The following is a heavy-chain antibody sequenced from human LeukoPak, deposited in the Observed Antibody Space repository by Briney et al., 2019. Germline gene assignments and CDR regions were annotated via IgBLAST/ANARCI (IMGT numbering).Heavy chain of an antibody. CDR1: GYTFTGYY. Sequence: ASVKVSCKASGYTFTGYYMHWVRQARGQELEWMGWINPNSGGTNYAQKFQGRVTMTRDTSISTAYMELSRLRSDDTAVYYCASWRGAPAQHFDYWGQGTLVTVSS. CDR2: INPNSGGT. J-gene: IGHJ4*02. D-gene: IGHD2-2*01. V-gene: IGHV1-2*02. CDR3: ASWRGAPAQHFDY.